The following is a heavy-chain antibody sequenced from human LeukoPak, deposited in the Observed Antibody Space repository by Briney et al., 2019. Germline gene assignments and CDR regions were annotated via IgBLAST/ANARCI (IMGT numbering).Heavy chain of an antibody. J-gene: IGHJ6*03. D-gene: IGHD3-10*01. CDR2: IIPIFGTA. CDR3: ARGSELATDRQVYYYYHYYIDV. Sequence: SVKVSCKASGGTFSSYAISWVRQAPGQGLEWMGGIIPIFGTANYAQKFQGRVTITTDESTSTAYMELSSLRSEDTAVYYCARGSELATDRQVYYYYHYYIDVWGKGTTVTVSS. CDR1: GGTFSSYA. V-gene: IGHV1-69*05.